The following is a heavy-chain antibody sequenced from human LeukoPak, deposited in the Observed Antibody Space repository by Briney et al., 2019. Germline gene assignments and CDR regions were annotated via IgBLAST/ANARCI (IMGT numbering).Heavy chain of an antibody. V-gene: IGHV1-69*13. D-gene: IGHD1-26*01. J-gene: IGHJ4*02. Sequence: SVKVSFKASGGTFSSYAISWVRQAPGQGLEWMGGIIPIFGTANYAQKFQGRVTITADESTSTAYMELSSLRSDDTAVYYCARDGGSYYYFDYWGQGTLVTVSS. CDR3: ARDGGSYYYFDY. CDR2: IIPIFGTA. CDR1: GGTFSSYA.